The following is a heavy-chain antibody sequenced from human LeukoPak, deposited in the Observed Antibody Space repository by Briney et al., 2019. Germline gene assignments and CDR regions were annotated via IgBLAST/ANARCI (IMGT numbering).Heavy chain of an antibody. CDR3: TRPTRGRWVPSVWYFDY. V-gene: IGHV3-73*01. CDR2: IRSKANSYAT. Sequence: GGSLKLSCAASGFTFSGSAMHWVRQASGKGLEWVGRIRSKANSYATAYAASVKGRFTISRDDSKNTAYLQMNSLKTEDTAVYYCTRPTRGRWVPSVWYFDYWGQGTLVTVSS. CDR1: GFTFSGSA. D-gene: IGHD5-24*01. J-gene: IGHJ4*02.